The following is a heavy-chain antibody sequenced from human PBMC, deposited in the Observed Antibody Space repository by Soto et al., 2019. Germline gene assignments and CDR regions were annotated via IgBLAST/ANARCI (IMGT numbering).Heavy chain of an antibody. V-gene: IGHV1-8*01. CDR2: MNPNSGNT. CDR1: GYTFTSYD. J-gene: IGHJ5*02. CDR3: ARGRYRIDWFDP. Sequence: ASVKVSCKASGYTFTSYDINWVRQATGQGLEWMGWMNPNSGNTGYAQKFQGRVTMTRNTSISTAYMELSSLRSEDTAVYYCARGRYRIDWFDPWGQGTLVTVSS. D-gene: IGHD3-16*02.